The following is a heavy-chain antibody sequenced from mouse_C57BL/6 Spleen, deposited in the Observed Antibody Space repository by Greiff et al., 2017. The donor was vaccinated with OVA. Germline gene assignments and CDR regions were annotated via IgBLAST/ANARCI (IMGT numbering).Heavy chain of an antibody. D-gene: IGHD2-4*01. CDR3: TLYYDYDEGAWFAY. J-gene: IGHJ3*01. CDR1: GYTFTDYE. V-gene: IGHV1-15*01. CDR2: IDPETGGT. Sequence: LVESGAELVRPGASVTLSCKASGYTFTDYEMHWVKQTPVHGLEWIGAIDPETGGTAYNQKFKGKAILTADKSSSTAYMELRSLTSEDSAVYYCTLYYDYDEGAWFAYWGQGTLVTVSA.